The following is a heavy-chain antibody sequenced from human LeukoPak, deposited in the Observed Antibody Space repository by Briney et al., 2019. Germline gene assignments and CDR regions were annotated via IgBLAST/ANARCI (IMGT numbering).Heavy chain of an antibody. CDR2: IIPIFGTA. CDR1: VCTFSIYA. V-gene: IGHV1-69*05. CDR3: ARGVLYCGGDCYPTYFDY. D-gene: IGHD2-21*02. J-gene: IGHJ4*02. Sequence: ASVKVSFTASVCTFSIYAISWVRQAPGQGLEWMGGIIPIFGTANYAQKFQGRVTITTDESTSTAYMELSSLRSEDTAVYYCARGVLYCGGDCYPTYFDYWGQGTLVTVSS.